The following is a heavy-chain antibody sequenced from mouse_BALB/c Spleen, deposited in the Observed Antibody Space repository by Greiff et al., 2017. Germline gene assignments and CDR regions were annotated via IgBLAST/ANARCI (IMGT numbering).Heavy chain of an antibody. CDR1: GFTFSSYT. CDR3: ARHDGDGYFDV. Sequence: EVMLVESGGGLVQPGGSLKLSCAASGFTFSSYTMSWVRQTPEKRLEWVAYISNGGGSTYYPDTVKGRFTISRDNAKNTLYLQMSSLKSEDTAMYYCARHDGDGYFDVWGAGTTVTVSS. V-gene: IGHV5-12-2*01. J-gene: IGHJ1*01. D-gene: IGHD2-13*01. CDR2: ISNGGGST.